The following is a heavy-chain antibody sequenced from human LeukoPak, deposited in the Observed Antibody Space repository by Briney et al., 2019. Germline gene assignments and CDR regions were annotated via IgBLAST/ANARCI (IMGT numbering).Heavy chain of an antibody. D-gene: IGHD2-2*01. CDR1: GGSIGTYY. CDR3: ARPSIPSAAASALDI. V-gene: IGHV4-59*08. CDR2: IYYTGST. Sequence: SETLSLTCSVSGGSIGTYYWTWIRQPPGKGLEWIGYIYYTGSTNYNPSLKSRATMSVDTSKNQVSLKMTSVTVADTAVYYCARPSIPSAAASALDIWGQGTMVTVSS. J-gene: IGHJ3*02.